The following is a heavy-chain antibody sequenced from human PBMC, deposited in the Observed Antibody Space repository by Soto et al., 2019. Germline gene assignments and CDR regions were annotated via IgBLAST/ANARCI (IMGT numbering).Heavy chain of an antibody. V-gene: IGHV1-69*01. CDR1: GGTFSRHA. CDR2: IIPIFGTA. J-gene: IGHJ4*02. D-gene: IGHD3-22*01. Sequence: QVQLVQSGAEVRKPGSSVKVSCQASGGTFSRHAISWVRQAPGQGLEWMGGIIPIFGTANHAQKFQGRVTIIADESTSTVYMELSSLRSEDTARYYCARGWGYDSNDYYYAYWGQGTLVIVSS. CDR3: ARGWGYDSNDYYYAY.